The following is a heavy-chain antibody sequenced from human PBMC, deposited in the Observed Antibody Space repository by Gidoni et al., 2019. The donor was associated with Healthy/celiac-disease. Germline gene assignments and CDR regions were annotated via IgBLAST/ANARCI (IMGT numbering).Heavy chain of an antibody. V-gene: IGHV1-46*04. Sequence: QVQLVQSGAEVKKPGASVKVSCKASGYTFTSSYMHWVRQAPGQGLEWMGIINPSGGSTSYAQKLQGRVTMTRDTFTSTVYMELSSLRSEDTAVYYCARAGHGYGDYDYYYMDVWGKGTTVTVSS. D-gene: IGHD4-17*01. CDR2: INPSGGST. J-gene: IGHJ6*03. CDR3: ARAGHGYGDYDYYYMDV. CDR1: GYTFTSSY.